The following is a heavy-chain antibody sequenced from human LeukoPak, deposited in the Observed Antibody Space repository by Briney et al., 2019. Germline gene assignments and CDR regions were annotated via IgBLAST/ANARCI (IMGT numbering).Heavy chain of an antibody. V-gene: IGHV4-61*09. CDR2: IYTSGRT. CDR1: GGSISSGSYY. J-gene: IGHJ4*02. D-gene: IGHD6-6*01. Sequence: SETLSLTCTVSGGSISSGSYYWSWIRQPAGKGLEWIGHIYTSGRTDYNPSLKGRVTISVDTSKNQFSLRLSSVTAADTAEYYCATYSSSFGFDYWGQGTLVTVSS. CDR3: ATYSSSFGFDY.